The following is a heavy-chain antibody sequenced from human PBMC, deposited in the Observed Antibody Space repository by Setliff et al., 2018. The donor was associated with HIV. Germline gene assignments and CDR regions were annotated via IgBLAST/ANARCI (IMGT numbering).Heavy chain of an antibody. J-gene: IGHJ6*03. CDR1: GASFSDYY. V-gene: IGHV4-34*11. CDR2: IYFTGNT. D-gene: IGHD7-27*01. CDR3: ARGIDWGHFYYYYMDV. Sequence: PSETLSLTCAVYGASFSDYYWSWIRQPPGKGLEWIGYIYFTGNTNYNPSLKSRVTISLDTSKNQFSLKLSSVTAADTAVYFCARGIDWGHFYYYYMDVWGKGTTVTVSS.